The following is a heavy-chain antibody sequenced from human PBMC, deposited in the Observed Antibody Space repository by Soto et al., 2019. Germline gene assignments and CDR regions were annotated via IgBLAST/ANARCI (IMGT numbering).Heavy chain of an antibody. CDR1: GGSISSYY. Sequence: QVQLQESGPGLVKPSETLSLTCTVSGGSISSYYWSWIRQPPGKGLEWIGYIYYSGGTNSNPSLKRRVTISVDTSKNQFSLKLSTVTAADTAVYYCARDLIAAARNWYFDLWGRGTLVTVSS. J-gene: IGHJ2*01. D-gene: IGHD6-13*01. CDR3: ARDLIAAARNWYFDL. V-gene: IGHV4-59*01. CDR2: IYYSGGT.